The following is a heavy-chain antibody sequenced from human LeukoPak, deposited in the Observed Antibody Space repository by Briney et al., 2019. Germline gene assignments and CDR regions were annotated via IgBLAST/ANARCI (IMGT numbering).Heavy chain of an antibody. J-gene: IGHJ3*02. Sequence: ASVKVSCKASGYTFTCYYMHWVRQAPGQGLEWMGWINPNSGGTNYAQKFQGRVTMTRDTSISTAYMELSRLRSDDTAVYYCARPIERGVGATIPYDAFDIWGQGTMVTVSS. CDR2: INPNSGGT. CDR3: ARPIERGVGATIPYDAFDI. V-gene: IGHV1-2*02. CDR1: GYTFTCYY. D-gene: IGHD1-26*01.